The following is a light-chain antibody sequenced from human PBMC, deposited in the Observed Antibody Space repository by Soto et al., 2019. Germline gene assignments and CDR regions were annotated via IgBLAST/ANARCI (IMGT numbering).Light chain of an antibody. CDR1: NTNVGAYNY. V-gene: IGLV2-8*01. J-gene: IGLJ3*02. Sequence: QSVLAQPPSASGSPGQSVTIPCTGNNTNVGAYNYVSWYQHLPGKAPKFLIYEDSRRPFGVPDRFSGSKSGNTASLTVSGHQAEDEADYYCSSHAGSNNLVFGGGTKVTVL. CDR2: EDS. CDR3: SSHAGSNNLV.